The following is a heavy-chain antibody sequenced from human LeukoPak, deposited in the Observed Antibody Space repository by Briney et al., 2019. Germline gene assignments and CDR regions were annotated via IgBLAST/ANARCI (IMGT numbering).Heavy chain of an antibody. J-gene: IGHJ4*02. D-gene: IGHD1-26*01. CDR1: GGSISSNY. V-gene: IGHV4-59*01. Sequence: PSETLSLTCTVSGGSISSNYWSWIRQPPGKGLEWIGCIYDTGGTNYNPSLQSRVTISVDTSKTQFSLKLTSVTAADTAVYYCARDSGSYSFQSWGQGTLVTVFS. CDR3: ARDSGSYSFQS. CDR2: IYDTGGT.